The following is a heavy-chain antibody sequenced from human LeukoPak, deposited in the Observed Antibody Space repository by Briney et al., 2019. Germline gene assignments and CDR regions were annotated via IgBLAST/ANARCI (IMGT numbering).Heavy chain of an antibody. Sequence: ASVKVSCKASGYTFTSYDINWVRQATGQGLEWMGWMNPNSGNTGYAQKFQGRVTMTRNTSISTAYMELSSLRSEDTAVYYCARGRQSEAEAGRYCSSTSCYRGVAKRGNWFDPWGQGTLVTVSS. CDR3: ARGRQSEAEAGRYCSSTSCYRGVAKRGNWFDP. CDR2: MNPNSGNT. J-gene: IGHJ5*02. V-gene: IGHV1-8*01. D-gene: IGHD2-2*02. CDR1: GYTFTSYD.